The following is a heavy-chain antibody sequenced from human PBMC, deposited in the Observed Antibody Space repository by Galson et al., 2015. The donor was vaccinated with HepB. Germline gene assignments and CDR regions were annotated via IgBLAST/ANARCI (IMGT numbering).Heavy chain of an antibody. D-gene: IGHD3-9*01. Sequence: SVKVSCKASGSTFTSYGISWVRQAPGQGLEWMGWISACNGNTNYAQKLQGRVTMTTDTSTSTAYMELRSLRSDDTAVYYCARDLQAWVDAPSLRYFDWLLPTSGYYYYYGMDVWGQGTTVTVSS. CDR2: ISACNGNT. CDR1: GSTFTSYG. J-gene: IGHJ6*02. CDR3: ARDLQAWVDAPSLRYFDWLLPTSGYYYYYGMDV. V-gene: IGHV1-18*04.